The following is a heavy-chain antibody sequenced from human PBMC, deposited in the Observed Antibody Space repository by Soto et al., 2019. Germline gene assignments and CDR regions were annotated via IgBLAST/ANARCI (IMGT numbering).Heavy chain of an antibody. CDR2: IIPIFGTA. J-gene: IGHJ6*02. CDR3: ASADTSMVTGYYGMDV. V-gene: IGHV1-69*12. CDR1: GGTFSSYA. Sequence: QVQLVQSGAEVKKPGSSVKVSCKASGGTFSSYAISWVRQAPGLGLEWMGGIIPIFGTANYAQKFQGRVTLTADEPTSTAYMELSSLRSEDTAVYYCASADTSMVTGYYGMDVWGQGTTVTVSS. D-gene: IGHD5-18*01.